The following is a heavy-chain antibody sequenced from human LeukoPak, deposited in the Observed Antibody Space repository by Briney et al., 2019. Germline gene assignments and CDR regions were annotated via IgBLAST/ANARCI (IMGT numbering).Heavy chain of an antibody. D-gene: IGHD3-22*01. CDR2: IIPIFGTA. V-gene: IGHV1-69*06. CDR1: GGTFSSYA. CDR3: ATGPGPMTDY. Sequence: GASVKVSCKASGGTFSSYAISWVRQAPGQGLEWMGGIIPIFGTANYAQKFQGRVTMTEDTSTDTAYMELSSLRSEDTAVYYCATGPGPMTDYWGQGTLVTVSS. J-gene: IGHJ4*02.